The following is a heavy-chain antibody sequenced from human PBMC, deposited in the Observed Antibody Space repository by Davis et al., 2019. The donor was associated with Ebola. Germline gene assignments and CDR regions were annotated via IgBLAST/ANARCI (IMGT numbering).Heavy chain of an antibody. CDR3: VRDPALVVTGGGWFFGL. Sequence: GESLKISCAASGFVFSSYVMSWVRRAPGKGLEWVSTLGTSADTYYADSVKGRFTISRGNAKNSLYLQMNSLRAEDTAVYYCVRDPALVVTGGGWFFGLWGRGTLVTVSS. CDR1: GFVFSSYV. J-gene: IGHJ2*01. D-gene: IGHD2-21*02. CDR2: LGTSADT. V-gene: IGHV3-21*01.